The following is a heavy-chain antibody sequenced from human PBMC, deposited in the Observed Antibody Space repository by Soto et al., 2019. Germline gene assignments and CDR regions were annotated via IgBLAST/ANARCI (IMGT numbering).Heavy chain of an antibody. J-gene: IGHJ6*02. V-gene: IGHV1-69*13. CDR3: ASGDGYNGYYYYGMDV. D-gene: IGHD5-12*01. Sequence: ASVKVSCKASGGTFSSYAISWVRQAPGQGLEWMGGIIPIFGTANYAQKFQGRVTITADESTSTAYMELSSLRSEDTAVYYCASGDGYNGYYYYGMDVWGQGTTVTVSS. CDR2: IIPIFGTA. CDR1: GGTFSSYA.